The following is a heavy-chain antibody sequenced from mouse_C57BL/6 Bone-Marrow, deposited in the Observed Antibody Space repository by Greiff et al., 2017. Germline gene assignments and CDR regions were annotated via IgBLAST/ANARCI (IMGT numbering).Heavy chain of an antibody. CDR1: GYAFSSYW. D-gene: IGHD2-4*01. CDR2: IYPGDGDT. Sequence: VQLQQSGAELVKPGASVMISCKASGYAFSSYWMNWVKQRPGKGLEWIGQIYPGDGDTNYNGKFKGKATLTADKSSSTAYMQLSSLTSEDSAVYFCARIYYDYDGPLDYWGQGTTLTVSS. V-gene: IGHV1-80*01. J-gene: IGHJ2*01. CDR3: ARIYYDYDGPLDY.